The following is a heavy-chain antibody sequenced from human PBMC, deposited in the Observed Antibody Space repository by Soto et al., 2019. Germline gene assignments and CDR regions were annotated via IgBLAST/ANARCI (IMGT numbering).Heavy chain of an antibody. CDR2: ISYDGSNK. D-gene: IGHD6-13*01. CDR1: GFTFSSYA. Sequence: QVQLVESGGGVVQPGRSLRLSCAASGFTFSSYAMHWVRQAPGKGLEWVAVISYDGSNKYYADSVKGRFTISRDNSKNTLYLQMNSLRAEDTAVYYCARDLPFNRIAAAGCYFDYWGQGTLVTVSS. V-gene: IGHV3-30-3*01. J-gene: IGHJ4*02. CDR3: ARDLPFNRIAAAGCYFDY.